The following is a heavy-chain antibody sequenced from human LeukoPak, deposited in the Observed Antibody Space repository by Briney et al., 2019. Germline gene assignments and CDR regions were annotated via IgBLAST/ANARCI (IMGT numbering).Heavy chain of an antibody. J-gene: IGHJ4*02. V-gene: IGHV3-11*04. CDR3: ARERGDSSGSHFDY. Sequence: AGGSLRLSCAASGFTFSDYYMSWIRQAPGKGLEWVSYISSSGSTIYYVYYADSVKGRFTISRDNAKNSLYLQMNSLRAEDTAVYYCARERGDSSGSHFDYWGQGTLVTVSS. CDR1: GFTFSDYY. D-gene: IGHD3-22*01. CDR2: ISSSGSTIYYV.